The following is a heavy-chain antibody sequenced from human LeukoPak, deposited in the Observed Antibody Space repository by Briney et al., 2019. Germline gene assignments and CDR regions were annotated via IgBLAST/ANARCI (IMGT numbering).Heavy chain of an antibody. Sequence: GGSLRLSCAASGFTFNIYAMTWGGQGPGKGVEGVSAIGGSGDRTYYADSVKGRFTISRDNSKNTLYLQMNSLRAEDTAVYYCAKDRTQQPYGIFDYWGQGTLVTVSS. CDR3: AKDRTQQPYGIFDY. CDR2: IGGSGDRT. D-gene: IGHD6-13*01. V-gene: IGHV3-23*01. CDR1: GFTFNIYA. J-gene: IGHJ4*02.